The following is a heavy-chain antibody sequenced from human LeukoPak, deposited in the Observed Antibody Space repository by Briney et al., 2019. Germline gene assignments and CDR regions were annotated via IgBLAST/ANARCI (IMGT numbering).Heavy chain of an antibody. Sequence: SETLSLTCIVSGGSISSYYWSWIRQPPGKGLEWIGYIYYSGSTNYNPSLKSRVTISVDTSKNQFSLKLSSVTAADTAVYYCARGNYDSSGYFDYWGQGTLVTVSS. CDR2: IYYSGST. D-gene: IGHD3-22*01. CDR3: ARGNYDSSGYFDY. J-gene: IGHJ4*02. CDR1: GGSISSYY. V-gene: IGHV4-59*01.